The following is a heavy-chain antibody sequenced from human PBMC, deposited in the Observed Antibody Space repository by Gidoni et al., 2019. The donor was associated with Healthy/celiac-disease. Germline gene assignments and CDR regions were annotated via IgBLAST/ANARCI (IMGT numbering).Heavy chain of an antibody. Sequence: QITLKESGPTLVKPTQTLTLTCTFSGFSLSTRGVGVGWIRQPPGTALEWLALIYWNDDKRYSPSLKSRLTITKDTSKNQVVLTMTNMDPVETATYYCARFLYYDSSGSPWANLGYFDYWGQGTLSPSPQ. V-gene: IGHV2-5*01. D-gene: IGHD3-22*01. CDR2: IYWNDDK. CDR3: ARFLYYDSSGSPWANLGYFDY. CDR1: GFSLSTRGVG. J-gene: IGHJ4*02.